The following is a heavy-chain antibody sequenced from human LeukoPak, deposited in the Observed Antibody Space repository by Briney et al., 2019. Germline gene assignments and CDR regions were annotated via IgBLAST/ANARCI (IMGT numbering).Heavy chain of an antibody. J-gene: IGHJ4*02. V-gene: IGHV4-39*07. CDR1: GGSISSSSYY. CDR3: ARAWGSGFNYFDY. CDR2: IYYSGST. Sequence: SETLSLTCTVSGGSISSSSYYWGWIRQPPGKGLEWIGSIYYSGSTYYNPSLKSRVTISVDTSKNQFSLKLSSVTAADTAVYYCARAWGSGFNYFDYWGQGTLVTVSS. D-gene: IGHD6-19*01.